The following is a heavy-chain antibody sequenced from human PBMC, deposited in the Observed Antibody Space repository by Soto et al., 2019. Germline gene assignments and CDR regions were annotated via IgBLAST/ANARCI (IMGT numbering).Heavy chain of an antibody. Sequence: PGWSLRLSCSASVFTFRSFAMHWFRQAPGKGLEWVAIISYDATNKYYGDSVKGRFTISRDNSKNTLFLQMTSLRADDTAVYFCARGYCSGGSCYFLDYWGQGTLVTVSS. CDR2: ISYDATNK. CDR3: ARGYCSGGSCYFLDY. V-gene: IGHV3-30-3*01. J-gene: IGHJ4*02. CDR1: VFTFRSFA. D-gene: IGHD2-15*01.